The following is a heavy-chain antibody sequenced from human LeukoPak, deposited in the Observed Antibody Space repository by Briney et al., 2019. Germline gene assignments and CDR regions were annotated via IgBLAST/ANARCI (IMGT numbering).Heavy chain of an antibody. CDR2: IIPIFGTA. V-gene: IGHV1-69*13. CDR1: LGTFRRYA. CDR3: AGGYCSSTSCYAPRVH. D-gene: IGHD2-2*01. J-gene: IGHJ4*02. Sequence: AVKVSCQASLGTFRRYAIRWVRQAPGQGVEGMGGIIPIFGTANYAQKFQGRVTITADESTSTAYMELSSLRPEDTAVYYCAGGYCSSTSCYAPRVHWGQGTLVTVSS.